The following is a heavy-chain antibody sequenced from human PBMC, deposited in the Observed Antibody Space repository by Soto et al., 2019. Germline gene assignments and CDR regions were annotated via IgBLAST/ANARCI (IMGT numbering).Heavy chain of an antibody. D-gene: IGHD3-10*01. CDR3: AREWFGPEV. J-gene: IGHJ6*03. V-gene: IGHV3-74*01. CDR2: IDKVGTDS. CDR1: EFTFSGRS. Sequence: EVQLVESGGGLVQPGGSLRLSCAASEFTFSGRSVHWVRQAPGKGLVWVSGIDKVGTDSTYADSVKGRFTSSRDNAKNTVYLQMKSLRVEDTAVYYCAREWFGPEVWGKGTTVTVSS.